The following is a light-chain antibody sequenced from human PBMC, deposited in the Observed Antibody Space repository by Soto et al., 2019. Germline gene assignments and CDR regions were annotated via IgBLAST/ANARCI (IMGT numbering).Light chain of an antibody. V-gene: IGLV1-40*01. J-gene: IGLJ3*02. CDR2: GNS. CDR1: SSNIGAGYD. CDR3: QSYDSSLSGSGGV. Sequence: QSVLTQPPSVSGAPGQRVTISCTGSSSNIGAGYDVHWYQQLPGTAPKLLIYGNSNRPSGVPDRFSGSKSGTSASLAITGLQAEDEADYYCQSYDSSLSGSGGVFGGGTKVPS.